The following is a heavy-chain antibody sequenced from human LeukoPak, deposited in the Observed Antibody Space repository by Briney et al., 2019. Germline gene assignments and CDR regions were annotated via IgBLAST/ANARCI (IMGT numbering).Heavy chain of an antibody. CDR2: IIVGNGNT. V-gene: IGHV1-3*01. CDR3: ARESWLQSEYYFDY. Sequence: ASVKVSCKASGYIFRNYDIYWVRQAPGQRLEWLGWIIVGNGNTKYSQKFQGRVTITSDTSASTAYMELSSLRSEDTAVYYCARESWLQSEYYFDYWGQGTLVTVSS. CDR1: GYIFRNYD. D-gene: IGHD5-24*01. J-gene: IGHJ4*02.